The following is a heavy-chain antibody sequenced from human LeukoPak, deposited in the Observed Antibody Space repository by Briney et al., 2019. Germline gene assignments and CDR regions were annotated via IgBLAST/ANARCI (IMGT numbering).Heavy chain of an antibody. D-gene: IGHD4/OR15-4a*01. CDR3: ASFDPYGDRPPLDQPPHY. Sequence: SVKVSCXASGGTFSSYAINWVRRAPGQGLEWMGRIIPIFGTTNYAQKFQGRATISTDESTSTAYMELSSLRSEDTAVYYCASFDPYGDRPPLDQPPHYWGQGTLVTVSS. CDR2: IIPIFGTT. J-gene: IGHJ4*02. CDR1: GGTFSSYA. V-gene: IGHV1-69*05.